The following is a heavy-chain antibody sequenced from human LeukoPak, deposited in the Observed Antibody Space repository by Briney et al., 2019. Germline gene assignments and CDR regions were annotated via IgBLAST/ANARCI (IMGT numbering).Heavy chain of an antibody. V-gene: IGHV4-34*01. J-gene: IGHJ4*02. CDR1: GGSLSGYY. CDR3: ARGYCSGGKCYSGGIFDY. CDR2: INHSGST. D-gene: IGHD2-15*01. Sequence: SETLSLTCAVYGGSLSGYYWSRISQTPGRGREWIGEINHSGSTNYNPSLKSRVTISEDTSKNQYSLKLSSVTAADTAVYYCARGYCSGGKCYSGGIFDYWGQGTLVTVSS.